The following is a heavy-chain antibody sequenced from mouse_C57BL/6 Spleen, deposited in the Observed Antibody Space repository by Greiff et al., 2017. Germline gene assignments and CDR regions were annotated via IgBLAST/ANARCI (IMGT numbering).Heavy chain of an antibody. CDR1: GYTFTDYY. CDR3: TRSDGRCAMDY. D-gene: IGHD1-1*01. J-gene: IGHJ4*01. CDR2: INPYNGCT. Sequence: EVQLQQSGPVLVKPGASVKMSCKASGYTFTDYYMNWVKQSPGKSLEWIGVINPYNGCTSYNQKFKGKATLTVDKSSSTAYMELNSLTSADSAVYYGTRSDGRCAMDYWGQGTSVTVSS. V-gene: IGHV1-19*01.